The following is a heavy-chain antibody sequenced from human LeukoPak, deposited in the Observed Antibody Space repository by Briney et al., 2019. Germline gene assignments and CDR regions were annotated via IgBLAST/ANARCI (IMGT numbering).Heavy chain of an antibody. CDR3: ARVGSAGTRVVVTVPLSYYYGMDV. CDR1: GYTFTSYG. D-gene: IGHD2-21*02. J-gene: IGHJ6*02. Sequence: GASVKVSCKASGYTFTSYGISWVRQAPGQGLEWMGWISAYNGNTNYAQKLQGRVTMTTDTSTSTAYMELRSLRSDDTAVYYCARVGSAGTRVVVTVPLSYYYGMDVWGQGTTVTVSS. V-gene: IGHV1-18*01. CDR2: ISAYNGNT.